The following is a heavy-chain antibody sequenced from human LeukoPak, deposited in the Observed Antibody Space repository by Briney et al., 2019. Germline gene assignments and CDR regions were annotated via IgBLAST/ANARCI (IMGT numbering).Heavy chain of an antibody. CDR1: GFTFDDYA. V-gene: IGHV3-43*02. CDR3: AKAATAMAHYYYYYMDV. J-gene: IGHJ6*03. D-gene: IGHD5-18*01. Sequence: GGSLRLSYAASGFTFDDYAMHWVRQAPGKGLEWVSLISGDGGSTYYADSVKGRFTISRDNSKNSLYLQMNSLRTEDTALYYCAKAATAMAHYYYYYMDVWGKGTTVTVSS. CDR2: ISGDGGST.